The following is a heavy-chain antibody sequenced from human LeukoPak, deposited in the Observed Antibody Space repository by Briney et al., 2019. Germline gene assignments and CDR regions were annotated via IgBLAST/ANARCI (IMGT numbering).Heavy chain of an antibody. Sequence: PGGSLRLSCAASGFTFSSYWMSWVRQAPGKGLEWVANIKQDGSEKYYVDSVKGRFTISRDKAKNSLYLQMNSLRAEDTAVYYCARGVVVVPAAIYTYWGQGTLVTVSS. CDR3: ARGVVVVPAAIYTY. CDR1: GFTFSSYW. V-gene: IGHV3-7*01. CDR2: IKQDGSEK. J-gene: IGHJ4*02. D-gene: IGHD2-2*02.